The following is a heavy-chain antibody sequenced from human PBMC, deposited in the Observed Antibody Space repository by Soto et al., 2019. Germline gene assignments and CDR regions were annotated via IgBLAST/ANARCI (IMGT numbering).Heavy chain of an antibody. CDR3: ARGAMANFDY. J-gene: IGHJ4*02. D-gene: IGHD5-18*01. CDR1: GGTFGSQG. Sequence: QVQLVQSGAEVKKPGSSVKVSCKASGGTFGSQGIAWVRQAPGQGLEWMGGFIAMLGTPTFAKKVQGRATISADESLTTSYLELRSSRSEDTGVYFCARGAMANFDYWGQGTVVTVSS. V-gene: IGHV1-69*01. CDR2: FIAMLGTP.